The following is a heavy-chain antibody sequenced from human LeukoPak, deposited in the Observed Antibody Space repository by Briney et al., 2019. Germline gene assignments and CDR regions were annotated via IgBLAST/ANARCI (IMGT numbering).Heavy chain of an antibody. D-gene: IGHD3-22*01. J-gene: IGHJ4*02. Sequence: GGSLRLSCAASEFTFSGHWMTWVRQAPGKGLEWVANIKEDGSKKNYVDSVKGRFTISRDNSKNTLYLQMNSLRAEDTAVYYCAKERLLSLYHFDYWGQGTLVTVSS. CDR1: EFTFSGHW. CDR2: IKEDGSKK. CDR3: AKERLLSLYHFDY. V-gene: IGHV3-7*01.